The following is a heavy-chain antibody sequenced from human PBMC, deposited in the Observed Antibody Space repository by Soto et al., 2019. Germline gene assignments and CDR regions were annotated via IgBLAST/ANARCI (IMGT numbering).Heavy chain of an antibody. CDR2: ISGSGGST. CDR3: AKSDSFVTGTTRRGYYYGMDV. D-gene: IGHD1-7*01. Sequence: GGSLRLSXAASGFTFSSYAMSWVRQAPGKGLEWVSAISGSGGSTYYADSVKGRFTISRDNSKNTLYLQMNSLRAEDTAVYYCAKSDSFVTGTTRRGYYYGMDVWGQGTTVTVSS. CDR1: GFTFSSYA. J-gene: IGHJ6*02. V-gene: IGHV3-23*01.